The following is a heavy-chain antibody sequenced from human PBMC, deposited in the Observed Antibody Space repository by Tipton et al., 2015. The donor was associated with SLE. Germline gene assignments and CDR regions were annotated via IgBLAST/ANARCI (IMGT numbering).Heavy chain of an antibody. Sequence: SLRLSCAASGFTFSDYYMDWVRQAPGKGLEWVAGISGSAGSTYYADTVKGRFTISKDNSREKLYLQMDSLRAEDTATYYCAKGADAAYDSWFDYWGQGTLVSVSS. J-gene: IGHJ4*02. CDR1: GFTFSDYY. CDR2: ISGSAGST. CDR3: AKGADAAYDSWFDY. D-gene: IGHD3-22*01. V-gene: IGHV3-23*01.